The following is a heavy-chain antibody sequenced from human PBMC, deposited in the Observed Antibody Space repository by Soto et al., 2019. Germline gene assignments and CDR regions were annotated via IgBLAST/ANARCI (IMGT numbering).Heavy chain of an antibody. CDR2: IIPIFGTA. V-gene: IGHV1-69*13. Sequence: SVKVSCKASGGTFSSYAISWVRQAPGQGLEWMGGIIPIFGTANYAQKFQGRVTITADESTSTAYMELSSLRSEDTAVYYCARYPENYYDSSGYQYYFQYWGRG. CDR3: ARYPENYYDSSGYQYYFQY. D-gene: IGHD3-22*01. J-gene: IGHJ4*02. CDR1: GGTFSSYA.